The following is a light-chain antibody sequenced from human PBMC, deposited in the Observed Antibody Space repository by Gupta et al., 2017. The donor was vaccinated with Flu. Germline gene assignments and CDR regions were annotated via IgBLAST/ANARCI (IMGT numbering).Light chain of an antibody. Sequence: QSALTQPASVSGSPGQSITISCTGTSSDVGGYNYVSWYQQSPGKAPKLMIYEVSNRPSGVPDRFSGSKSGNTASLTISGLQAEDEADYYCSSYKSSSTLGVFGGGTKLTVL. CDR2: EVS. CDR1: SSDVGGYNY. CDR3: SSYKSSSTLGV. J-gene: IGLJ2*01. V-gene: IGLV2-14*01.